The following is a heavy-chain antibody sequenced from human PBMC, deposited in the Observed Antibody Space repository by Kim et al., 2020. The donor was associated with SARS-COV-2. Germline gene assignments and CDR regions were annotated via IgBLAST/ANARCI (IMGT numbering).Heavy chain of an antibody. CDR1: GFTFSSYA. V-gene: IGHV3-30*04. CDR2: ISYDGSNK. D-gene: IGHD6-13*01. J-gene: IGHJ3*02. CDR3: ARDGQQQLEISFHAFDI. Sequence: GGSLRLSCAASGFTFSSYAMHWVRQAPGKGLEWVAVISYDGSNKYYADSVKGRFTISRDNSKNTLYLQMNSLRAEDTAVYYCARDGQQQLEISFHAFDIWGQGTMVTVSS.